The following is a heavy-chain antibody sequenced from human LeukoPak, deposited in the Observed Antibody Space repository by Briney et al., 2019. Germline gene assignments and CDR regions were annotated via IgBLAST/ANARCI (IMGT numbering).Heavy chain of an antibody. J-gene: IGHJ4*02. CDR3: ARDFDGSGSYPYSY. CDR1: GFTFSKFA. D-gene: IGHD3-10*01. Sequence: GGSLRLSCAASGFTFSKFALSWVRQAPGKGLEWVSVIYNGTSTYYAYAESVRGRFTISRDNSKNILYLQMNSLRAEDTAVYYCARDFDGSGSYPYSYWGQGTLVTVSS. CDR2: IYNGTST. V-gene: IGHV3-66*01.